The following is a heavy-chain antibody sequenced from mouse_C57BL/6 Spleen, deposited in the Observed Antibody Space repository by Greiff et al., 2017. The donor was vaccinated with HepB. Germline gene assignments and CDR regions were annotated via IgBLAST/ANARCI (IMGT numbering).Heavy chain of an antibody. D-gene: IGHD1-1*01. J-gene: IGHJ1*03. CDR2: INPSSGYT. Sequence: VQLQQSGAELARPGASVKMSCKASGYTFTSYTMHWVKQRPGQGLEWIGYINPSSGYTKYNQKFKDKATLTADKSSSTAYMQLSSLTSEDSAVYYCARGGLRTEVCWYFDVWGTGTTVTVSS. CDR3: ARGGLRTEVCWYFDV. V-gene: IGHV1-4*01. CDR1: GYTFTSYT.